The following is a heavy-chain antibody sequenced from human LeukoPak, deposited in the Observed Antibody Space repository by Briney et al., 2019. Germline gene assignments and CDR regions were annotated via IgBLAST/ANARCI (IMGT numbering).Heavy chain of an antibody. J-gene: IGHJ6*03. CDR2: INPNSGGT. D-gene: IGHD2-2*02. CDR1: GYTFTGYY. Sequence: ASVKVSCKASGYTFTGYYMHWVRQAPGQGLEWMGWINPNSGGTNYAQKFQGRVTMTRDTSISTAYMELSRLRSDDTAVYYCARAGGCSSTSCYKFYYYYYMDVWGKGTTVTVSS. V-gene: IGHV1-2*02. CDR3: ARAGGCSSTSCYKFYYYYYMDV.